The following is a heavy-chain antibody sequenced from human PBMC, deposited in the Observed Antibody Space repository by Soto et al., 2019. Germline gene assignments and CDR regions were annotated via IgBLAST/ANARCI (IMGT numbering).Heavy chain of an antibody. V-gene: IGHV4-34*01. CDR3: ATEAVAGTLYYYYGMDV. J-gene: IGHJ6*02. CDR1: CGSFSGYY. CDR2: INHSGST. Sequence: PSETLSLTCAVYCGSFSGYYWSWIRQPPGKGLEWIGEINHSGSTNYNPSLKSRVTISVDTSKNQFSLKLSSVTAADTAVYYCATEAVAGTLYYYYGMDVWGQGTTVTVSS. D-gene: IGHD6-19*01.